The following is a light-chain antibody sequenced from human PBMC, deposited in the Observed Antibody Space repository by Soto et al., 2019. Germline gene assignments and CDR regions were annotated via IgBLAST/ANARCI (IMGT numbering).Light chain of an antibody. CDR2: GAS. J-gene: IGKJ1*01. V-gene: IGKV3-20*01. CDR1: QSVSSSS. Sequence: EIVLTQSPGTLSLSPGERATLSCRASQSVSSSSLAWYQQKPGQAPRLLIYGASSRATGIPDRFSGSGSGTDFTLTINRLEPEDFAVYYCQQYGSSPRTFGLGTKVDIK. CDR3: QQYGSSPRT.